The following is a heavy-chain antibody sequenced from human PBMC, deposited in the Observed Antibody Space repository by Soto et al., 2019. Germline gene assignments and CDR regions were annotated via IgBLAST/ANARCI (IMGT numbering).Heavy chain of an antibody. J-gene: IGHJ4*02. Sequence: NPGGSLRLSCAASGFRFSTYSMNWVRQAPGKGLEWVASISTTNSYIYYADSVRGRFTISRDNAKNSLFLQMNSLRAEDTAVYYCTRDPVPDSSGYFPFDYWGQGT. CDR1: GFRFSTYS. CDR2: ISTTNSYI. CDR3: TRDPVPDSSGYFPFDY. D-gene: IGHD3-22*01. V-gene: IGHV3-21*01.